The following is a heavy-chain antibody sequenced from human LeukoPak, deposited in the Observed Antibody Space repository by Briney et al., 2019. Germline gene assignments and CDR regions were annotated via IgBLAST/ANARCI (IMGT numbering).Heavy chain of an antibody. Sequence: GGSLRLSCAASGFTFSSYSMNWVRQAPGKGLEWVSSISRSSSYIYYADSVKGRFTISRDNAKNSLYLQMNSLRAEDTAVYYCARDEEDTAMVTRYFDYWGQGTLVTVSS. CDR3: ARDEEDTAMVTRYFDY. CDR1: GFTFSSYS. V-gene: IGHV3-21*01. D-gene: IGHD5-18*01. CDR2: ISRSSSYI. J-gene: IGHJ4*02.